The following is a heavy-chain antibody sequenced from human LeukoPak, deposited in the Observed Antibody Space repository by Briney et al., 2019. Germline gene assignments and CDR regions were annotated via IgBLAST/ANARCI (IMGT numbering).Heavy chain of an antibody. J-gene: IGHJ4*02. CDR2: ISSSSSYI. V-gene: IGHV3-21*01. CDR1: GGSFSGYY. Sequence: ETLSLTCAVYGGSFSGYYWSWVRQAPGKGLEWVSSISSSSSYIYYADSVKGRFTISRDNAKNSLYLQMNSLRAEDTAVYYCARGDGYNFDYWGQGTLVTVSS. D-gene: IGHD5-24*01. CDR3: ARGDGYNFDY.